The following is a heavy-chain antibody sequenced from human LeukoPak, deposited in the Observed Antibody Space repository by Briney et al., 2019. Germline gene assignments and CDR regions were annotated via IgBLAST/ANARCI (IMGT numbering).Heavy chain of an antibody. D-gene: IGHD4-17*01. CDR3: ARDTDDYDSMFDP. CDR2: INPNSGGT. V-gene: IGHV1-2*06. CDR1: GYTFTGYY. Sequence: ASVTVSCTASGYTFTGYYLYWVRQAPGQGLEWMGRINPNSGGTNYAQKFQGRVTMTRDTSISTAYMELSSLRSEDTAVYYCARDTDDYDSMFDPWGQGTLVTVSS. J-gene: IGHJ5*02.